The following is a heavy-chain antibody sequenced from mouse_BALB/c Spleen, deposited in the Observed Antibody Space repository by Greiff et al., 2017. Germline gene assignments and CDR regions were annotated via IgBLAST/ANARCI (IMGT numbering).Heavy chain of an antibody. Sequence: QVQLQQPGAELVRPGASVKLSCKASGYTFTSYWINWVKQRPGQGLEWIGNIYPSDSYTNYNQKFKDKATLTVDKSSSTAYMQLSSPTSEDSAVYYCTRIYYGYELDYWGQGTTLTVAS. D-gene: IGHD2-2*01. V-gene: IGHV1-69*02. CDR3: TRIYYGYELDY. CDR2: IYPSDSYT. CDR1: GYTFTSYW. J-gene: IGHJ2*01.